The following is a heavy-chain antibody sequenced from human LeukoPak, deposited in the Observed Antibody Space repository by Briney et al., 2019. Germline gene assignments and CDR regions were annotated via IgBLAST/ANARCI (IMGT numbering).Heavy chain of an antibody. Sequence: SETLSLTCTVSGYSISSGYYWGWIRQPPGKGLEWIGIIYHSGSTYYNPSLKSRVTISVDTSKNQFSLKLSSVTAADTAVYYCARVPKRATNGIYYFDYWGQGTLVTVSS. CDR1: GYSISSGYY. V-gene: IGHV4-38-2*02. CDR3: ARVPKRATNGIYYFDY. CDR2: IYHSGST. D-gene: IGHD1-14*01. J-gene: IGHJ4*02.